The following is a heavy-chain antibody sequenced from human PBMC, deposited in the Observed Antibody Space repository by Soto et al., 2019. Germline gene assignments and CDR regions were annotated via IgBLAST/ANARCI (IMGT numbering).Heavy chain of an antibody. CDR2: IYYSGST. V-gene: IGHV4-39*01. Sequence: PSETLSLTCTVSGGSISSSSYYWGWIRQPPGKGLEWIGSIYYSGSTYYNPSLKSRVTISVDTSKNQFSLKLSSVTAADTAVYYCARHMAAAGRESWFDPWGPGTLVTVSS. J-gene: IGHJ5*02. CDR3: ARHMAAAGRESWFDP. D-gene: IGHD6-13*01. CDR1: GGSISSSSYY.